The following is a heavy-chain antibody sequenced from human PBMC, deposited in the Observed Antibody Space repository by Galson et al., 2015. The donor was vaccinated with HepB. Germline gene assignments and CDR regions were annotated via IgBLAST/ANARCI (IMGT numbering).Heavy chain of an antibody. CDR2: INAGNGNT. Sequence: SVKVSCKASGYTFTSYAMHWVRQAPGQRLEWMGWINAGNGNTKYSQKFQGRVTITRDTSASTAYMELSSLRSEDTAVYYCARVYYYDSSGYWSYFDYWGQGTLVTVSS. V-gene: IGHV1-3*01. CDR3: ARVYYYDSSGYWSYFDY. D-gene: IGHD3-22*01. CDR1: GYTFTSYA. J-gene: IGHJ4*02.